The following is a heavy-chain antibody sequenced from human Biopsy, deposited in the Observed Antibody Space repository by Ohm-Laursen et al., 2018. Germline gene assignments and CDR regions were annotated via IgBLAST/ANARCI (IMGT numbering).Heavy chain of an antibody. CDR1: GASVKTSGYF. Sequence: TLSLTCSVSGASVKTSGYFWAWIRQRPGKGLEWIGYISYNERTHYNPSLTSLLAISFDTSSNRISLQLRSVSVADTAVYYCVREPKTGTAEAWYFDLWGRGSPVTVPS. V-gene: IGHV4-31*01. CDR2: ISYNERT. J-gene: IGHJ2*01. CDR3: VREPKTGTAEAWYFDL. D-gene: IGHD3-9*01.